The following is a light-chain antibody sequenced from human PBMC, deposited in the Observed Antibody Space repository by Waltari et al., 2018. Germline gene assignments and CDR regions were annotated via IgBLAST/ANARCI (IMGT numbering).Light chain of an antibody. V-gene: IGKV2-30*02. CDR3: MQGTHWPPWT. Sequence: DVVMTQSPLSLPVTLGQPASISCKSSQSLVHSDGKTYLNWFQQRPGQSPRRLIYKGSNRDSVVPDRFSGSGSVTDFTLKISRVEAEDVGVYYCMQGTHWPPWTFGQGTKVEIK. CDR2: KGS. J-gene: IGKJ1*01. CDR1: QSLVHSDGKTY.